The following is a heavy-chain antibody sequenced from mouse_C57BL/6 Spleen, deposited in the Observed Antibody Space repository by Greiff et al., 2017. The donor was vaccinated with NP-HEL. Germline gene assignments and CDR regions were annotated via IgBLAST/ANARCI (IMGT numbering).Heavy chain of an antibody. CDR2: IYWDDDK. CDR1: GFSLSTSGMG. J-gene: IGHJ1*03. D-gene: IGHD1-1*01. V-gene: IGHV8-12*01. CDR3: ARSHYYGSSYKYFDV. Sequence: QVTLKVSGPGILQSSQTLSLTCSFSGFSLSTSGMGVSWIRQPSGNGLEWLAHIYWDDDKRYNPSLKSRLTISKDTSRNQVFLKITSVDTADTATYYCARSHYYGSSYKYFDVWGTGTTVTVSS.